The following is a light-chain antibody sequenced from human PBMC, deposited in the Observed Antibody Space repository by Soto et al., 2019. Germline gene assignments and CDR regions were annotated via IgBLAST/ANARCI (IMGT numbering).Light chain of an antibody. CDR3: SSFATTSYLV. CDR2: EVR. Sequence: QSALTQPASVSGSPGQSITIACTGTNRDVGSYNLVYWYQQRPGEAPKLIISEVRNRPSGISYHFAGSKSGNTASLTISGLQAEDEADYYCSSFATTSYLVFGGGTKLTVL. V-gene: IGLV2-14*01. CDR1: NRDVGSYNL. J-gene: IGLJ3*02.